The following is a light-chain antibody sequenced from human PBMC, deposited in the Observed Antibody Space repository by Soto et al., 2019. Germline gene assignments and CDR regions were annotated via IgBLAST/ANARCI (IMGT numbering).Light chain of an antibody. CDR1: QSVSSY. J-gene: IGKJ2*01. CDR2: GAS. Sequence: EIVLTQSPATLSLSPGERATLSCRASQSVSSYLAWYQQKPGQAPRLLIYGASNRATGIPDVFSGSGSGTDFTLTISRLEAEDFAVYYCQVYGNSPMYTFGQGTKVDIK. V-gene: IGKV3-20*01. CDR3: QVYGNSPMYT.